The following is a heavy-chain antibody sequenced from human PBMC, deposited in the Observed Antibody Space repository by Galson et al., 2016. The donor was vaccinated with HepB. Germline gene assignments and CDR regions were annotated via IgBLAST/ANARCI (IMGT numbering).Heavy chain of an antibody. Sequence: SLRLSCATSGFTFGDYDMTWFRQAPGKGLEWVGFIRGNPYSGTTEYAASVKGRLTISRDDSKSIAYLQMNSLKTEDTALYYCSRGTVASMIRYDYWGQGTLVTVSS. D-gene: IGHD4-17*01. J-gene: IGHJ4*02. CDR1: GFTFGDYD. CDR3: SRGTVASMIRYDY. CDR2: IRGNPYSGTT. V-gene: IGHV3-49*03.